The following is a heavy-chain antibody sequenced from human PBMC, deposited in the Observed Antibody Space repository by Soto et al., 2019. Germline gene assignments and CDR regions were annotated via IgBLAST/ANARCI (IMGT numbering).Heavy chain of an antibody. D-gene: IGHD1-26*01. CDR2: INPNSGGT. CDR3: ARAPQLEWEHLGFYYFDY. V-gene: IGHV1-2*02. CDR1: VYSFTCYY. Sequence: XSVNVSCQASVYSFTCYYMHWVRQAPGQGLEWMGWINPNSGGTNYAQKFQGRVTMTRDTSISTAYMELSRLRSDDTAVYYCARAPQLEWEHLGFYYFDYWGQGTLVTVSS. J-gene: IGHJ4*02.